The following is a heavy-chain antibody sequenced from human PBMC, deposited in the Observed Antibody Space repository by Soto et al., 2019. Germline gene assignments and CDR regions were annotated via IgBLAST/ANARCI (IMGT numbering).Heavy chain of an antibody. D-gene: IGHD2-15*01. J-gene: IGHJ4*02. CDR2: IIPILGIA. V-gene: IGHV1-69*02. CDR3: AGSLGRAGSGGSCYSY. Sequence: QFQLVQSGAEVKKPGSSVKVSCKASGGTFSSYTISWVRQAPGQGLEWMGRIIPILGIANYAQKFQGRVTITADKATSTAYMELSSLRSADTAGDYCAGSLGRAGSGGSCYSYWGQGTLVTVSS. CDR1: GGTFSSYT.